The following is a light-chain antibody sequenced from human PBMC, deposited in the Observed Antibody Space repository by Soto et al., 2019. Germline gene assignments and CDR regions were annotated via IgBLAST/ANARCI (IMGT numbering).Light chain of an antibody. CDR1: QSVSSSY. CDR3: QQYGSPL. J-gene: IGKJ2*01. CDR2: GAS. V-gene: IGKV3-20*01. Sequence: EIVLTQSPGTLSLSPGERVTLSCRASQSVSSSYLAWYQQKPGQAPRLLIYGASSRATGIPDRFSGSGSGTDFTLTISRLEPEDFAVYYCQQYGSPLFGQGTKLEIK.